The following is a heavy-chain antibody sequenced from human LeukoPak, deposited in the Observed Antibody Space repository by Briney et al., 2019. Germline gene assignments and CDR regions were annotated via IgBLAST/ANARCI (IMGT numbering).Heavy chain of an antibody. Sequence: ASVKVSCKASGYTFTGYYMHWVRQAPGQGLEWMGWINPNSGDTNYAQNFQGRVTMTRDTSIGTAYMELNRLRSDDTAVYYCARGSYDSSDFEYFHHWGQGTLVTVSS. J-gene: IGHJ1*01. CDR3: ARGSYDSSDFEYFHH. V-gene: IGHV1-2*02. CDR1: GYTFTGYY. D-gene: IGHD3-22*01. CDR2: INPNSGDT.